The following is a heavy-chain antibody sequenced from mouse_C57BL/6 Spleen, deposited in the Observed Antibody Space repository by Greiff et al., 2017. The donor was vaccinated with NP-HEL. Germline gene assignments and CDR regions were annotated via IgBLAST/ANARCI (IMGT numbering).Heavy chain of an antibody. CDR3: ARKGKTAGYSDY. V-gene: IGHV1-80*01. CDR2: IYPGDGDT. CDR1: GYAFSSYW. Sequence: VQLQQSGAELVKPGASVKISCKASGYAFSSYWMNWVKQRPGKGLEWIGQIYPGDGDTNYNGKFKGKATLTADKSSSTAYMQLSSLTSEDSAVYFCARKGKTAGYSDYWGQGTTLTVSS. J-gene: IGHJ2*01. D-gene: IGHD3-2*01.